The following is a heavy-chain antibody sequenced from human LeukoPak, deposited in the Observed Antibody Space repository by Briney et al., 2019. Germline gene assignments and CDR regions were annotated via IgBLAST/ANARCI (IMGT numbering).Heavy chain of an antibody. V-gene: IGHV3-23*01. CDR1: GFTFSGYA. CDR3: AKRIQSAMATGY. J-gene: IGHJ4*02. CDR2: ISGSGGST. D-gene: IGHD5-18*01. Sequence: GGSLGLSCAASGFTFSGYAMSWVRQAPGKGLEWVSDISGSGGSTYYADSVKGRFTISRDNSKNTLYLQMNSLRAEDTAVYYCAKRIQSAMATGYWGQGTLVTVSS.